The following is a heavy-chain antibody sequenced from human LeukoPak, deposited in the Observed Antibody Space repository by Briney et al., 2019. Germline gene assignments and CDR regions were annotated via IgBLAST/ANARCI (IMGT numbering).Heavy chain of an antibody. J-gene: IGHJ6*02. CDR1: GYTFTGYY. CDR2: INPSGGST. V-gene: IGHV1-46*01. Sequence: ASVKVSCKASGYTFTGYYMHWVRQAPGQGLEWMGIINPSGGSTSYAQKFQGRVTMTRDTSTSTVYMELSSLRSEDTAVYYCARGVYYGSGSYFYYYYGMDVWGQGTTVTVSS. D-gene: IGHD3-10*01. CDR3: ARGVYYGSGSYFYYYYGMDV.